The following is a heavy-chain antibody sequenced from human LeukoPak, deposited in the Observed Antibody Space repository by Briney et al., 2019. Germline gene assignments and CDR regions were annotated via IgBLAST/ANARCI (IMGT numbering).Heavy chain of an antibody. D-gene: IGHD6-13*01. CDR1: GYTFTSYG. V-gene: IGHV1-18*01. J-gene: IGHJ4*02. Sequence: ASVKVSCKASGYTFTSYGISWVRQAPGQGLEWMGWISAYNGSTNYAQELQGRVTMTTDTSTSTAYMELRSLRSDDTAVYYCARWPGIAAAGTLYYFDYWGQGTLVTVSS. CDR3: ARWPGIAAAGTLYYFDY. CDR2: ISAYNGST.